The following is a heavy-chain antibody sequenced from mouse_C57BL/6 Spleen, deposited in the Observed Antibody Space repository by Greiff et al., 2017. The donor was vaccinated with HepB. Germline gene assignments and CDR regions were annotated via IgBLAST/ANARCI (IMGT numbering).Heavy chain of an antibody. J-gene: IGHJ2*01. CDR3: AINSDYYGRSYDY. Sequence: VQLQQPGAELVKPGASVKVSCKASGYTFTSYWMHWVQQRPVQGLEWIGRLHPSDSDTNYNQKFKGKATLTVDKSSSTAYMQLSSLTSEDSAVYYCAINSDYYGRSYDYWGQGTTLTVSS. CDR1: GYTFTSYW. V-gene: IGHV1-74*01. CDR2: LHPSDSDT. D-gene: IGHD1-1*01.